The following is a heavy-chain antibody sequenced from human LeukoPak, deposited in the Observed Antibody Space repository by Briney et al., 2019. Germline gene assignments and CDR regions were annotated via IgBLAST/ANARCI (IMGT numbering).Heavy chain of an antibody. D-gene: IGHD2-21*02. CDR1: GFTFSSYA. Sequence: PGGSLRLSCAASGFTFSSYAMRWVRQAPGKGLEWVSGISGSGGSTYYADSMKGRFTISRDNSKNTLYLQMNSLRAEDTAVYYCAKCGGDYYYYYYMDVWGKGTTVTVSS. V-gene: IGHV3-23*01. CDR3: AKCGGDYYYYYYMDV. J-gene: IGHJ6*03. CDR2: ISGSGGST.